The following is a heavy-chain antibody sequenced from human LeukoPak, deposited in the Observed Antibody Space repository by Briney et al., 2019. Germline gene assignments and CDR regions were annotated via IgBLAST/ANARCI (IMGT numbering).Heavy chain of an antibody. CDR2: INGDGSST. J-gene: IGHJ3*02. CDR1: GFTFSNYW. V-gene: IGHV3-74*01. CDR3: ARVAYGNAFDI. D-gene: IGHD4-17*01. Sequence: GGSLRLSCAAYGFTFSNYWMHWVRQAPGKGLVWVSRINGDGSSTNYADSVKGRFTISRDNAKNTLYLQMNSLRAEDTAVYYCARVAYGNAFDIWGQGTMVTVSS.